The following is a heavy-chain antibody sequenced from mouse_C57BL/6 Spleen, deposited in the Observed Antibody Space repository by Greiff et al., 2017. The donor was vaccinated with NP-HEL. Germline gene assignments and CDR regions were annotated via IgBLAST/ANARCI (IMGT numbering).Heavy chain of an antibody. CDR1: GYTFTSYW. J-gene: IGHJ2*01. CDR3: ARIKKIVATYFDY. V-gene: IGHV1S81*02. Sequence: QVQLQQSGAELVKAGASVKMSCKASGYTFTSYWMHWVKQRLEQGLEWFAETNPTNGRTYYNEKFKSKATLTVEKSSSTAYMLLSGPTFEDSAVYYCARIKKIVATYFDYWGQGTTLTVSS. D-gene: IGHD1-1*01. CDR2: TNPTNGRT.